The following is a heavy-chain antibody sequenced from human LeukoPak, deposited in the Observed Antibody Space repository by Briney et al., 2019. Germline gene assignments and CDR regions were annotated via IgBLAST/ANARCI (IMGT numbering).Heavy chain of an antibody. Sequence: GGSLRLSCAASGFTVSSNYMSWVRQAPGKGLEWVSVTYSGGSTYYVDSVKGRFTISRDNSKNTLYLQMNSLRAEDTAVYYCARDMYYYDSSGYHDAFDIWGQGTMVTVSS. CDR3: ARDMYYYDSSGYHDAFDI. CDR2: TYSGGST. J-gene: IGHJ3*02. D-gene: IGHD3-22*01. V-gene: IGHV3-53*01. CDR1: GFTVSSNY.